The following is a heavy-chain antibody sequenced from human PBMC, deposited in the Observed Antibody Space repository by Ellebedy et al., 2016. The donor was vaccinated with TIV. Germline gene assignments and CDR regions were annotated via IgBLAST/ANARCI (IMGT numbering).Heavy chain of an antibody. Sequence: PGGSLRLSCAASGLTFRNYWIHWVRQVPGKGLVWVSRINGDGSDTGYADSVEGRFTISRDSARNTVYLQMNSLRAEDTALYSCAAAFGHSWNPFDHWGQGTLVTVSS. CDR2: INGDGSDT. D-gene: IGHD1-1*01. V-gene: IGHV3-74*01. CDR1: GLTFRNYW. CDR3: AAAFGHSWNPFDH. J-gene: IGHJ4*02.